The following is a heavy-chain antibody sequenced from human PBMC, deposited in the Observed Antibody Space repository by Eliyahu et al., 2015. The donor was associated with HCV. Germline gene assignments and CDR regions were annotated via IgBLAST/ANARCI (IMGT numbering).Heavy chain of an antibody. Sequence: QVQLQESGPGLVRPSQTLSLTCTVSGGSISSGAYYWSXVRLQPGXGLEWIGYNFYSGRTYYTPSLXSRASISIDISRNHFSLNLASVTAADTAVYYCARWDPMTFDLWGQGALVTVSS. D-gene: IGHD1-26*01. V-gene: IGHV4-31*03. CDR1: GGSISSGAYY. CDR2: NFYSGRT. J-gene: IGHJ3*01. CDR3: ARWDPMTFDL.